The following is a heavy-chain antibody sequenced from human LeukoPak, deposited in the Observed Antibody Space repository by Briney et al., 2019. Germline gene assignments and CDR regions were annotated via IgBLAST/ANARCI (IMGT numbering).Heavy chain of an antibody. CDR2: IYFTGNT. J-gene: IGHJ4*02. CDR1: GVSISSSYSY. CDR3: ARQTGSGLFILQ. V-gene: IGHV4-39*01. D-gene: IGHD3/OR15-3a*01. Sequence: SETLSLSCTVSGVSISSSYSYWGWIRQPPGLGLEWIGSIYFTGNTYYNASLKSQVSISIDPSKNQFSLKLTSVTAADTAVYYCARQTGSGLFILQGGQGDLVTVSS.